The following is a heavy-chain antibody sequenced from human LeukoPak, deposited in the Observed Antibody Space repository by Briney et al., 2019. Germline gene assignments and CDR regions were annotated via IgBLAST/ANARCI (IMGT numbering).Heavy chain of an antibody. CDR1: GDSVSSNSAA. V-gene: IGHV6-1*01. J-gene: IGHJ4*02. CDR3: ARGGLLYSSSWYGGFDY. CDR2: TYYRSKWYN. Sequence: SQTLSLTCAISGDSVSSNSAAWNWIRQSPSRGLERLGRTYYRSKWYNDYAVSVKSRITINPDTSKNQFSLQLNSVTPEDTAVYYCARGGLLYSSSWYGGFDYWGQGTLVTVSS. D-gene: IGHD6-13*01.